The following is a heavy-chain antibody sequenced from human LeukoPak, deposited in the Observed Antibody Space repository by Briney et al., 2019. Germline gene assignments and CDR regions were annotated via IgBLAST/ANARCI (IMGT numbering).Heavy chain of an antibody. J-gene: IGHJ6*01. CDR3: AREALEPDYYSGMDV. Sequence: SQTLSLTCAISGDSVPSNSAAWHWLRQSPSRGLVWLGRTYYRSKWYHDYAVSVKSRLTINPDQSKNQFAQQLNSVTPDDTTVHYCAREALEPDYYSGMDVWGQGPTVTVSS. CDR1: GDSVPSNSAA. CDR2: TYYRSKWYH. V-gene: IGHV6-1*01. D-gene: IGHD1-1*01.